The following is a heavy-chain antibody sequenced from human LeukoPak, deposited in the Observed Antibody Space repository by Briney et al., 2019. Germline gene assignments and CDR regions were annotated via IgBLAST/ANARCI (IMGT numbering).Heavy chain of an antibody. CDR2: ISGSGGST. CDR1: GFTFSSYE. CDR3: ARDLVTTVTTRFDY. J-gene: IGHJ4*02. D-gene: IGHD4-17*01. V-gene: IGHV3-23*01. Sequence: LPGGSLRLSCAASGFTFSSYEMNWVRQAPGKGLEWVSAISGSGGSTYYADSVKGRFTISRDNSKNTLYLQMNSLRAEDMAVYYCARDLVTTVTTRFDYWGQGTLVTVSS.